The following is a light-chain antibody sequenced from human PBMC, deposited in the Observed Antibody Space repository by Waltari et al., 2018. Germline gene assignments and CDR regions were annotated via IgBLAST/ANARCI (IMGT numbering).Light chain of an antibody. CDR3: AAWDDSLDGSLI. CDR2: SND. CDR1: RTNIGSNT. Sequence: QSLVTQSPSASGTPGQRVTISCSGRRTNIGSNTVTWYQQRPGTAPKVPIYSNDQRPSGVPDRFSASKSGTSASLAISGLQSEDEADYYCAAWDDSLDGSLIFGGGTRLTVL. V-gene: IGLV1-44*01. J-gene: IGLJ2*01.